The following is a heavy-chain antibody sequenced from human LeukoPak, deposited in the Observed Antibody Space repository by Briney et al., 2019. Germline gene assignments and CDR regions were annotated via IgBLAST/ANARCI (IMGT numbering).Heavy chain of an antibody. J-gene: IGHJ4*02. D-gene: IGHD2-15*01. CDR2: IYSSGST. Sequence: SETLSLTCTVSGGSISSYYWNWIRQPAGKGLEWIGRIYSSGSTNYNPSLKSRVTMSVDTSKNQFSLKVSSVTAADTAVYYCARYRQEGSGQFDYWGQGTLVTVSS. V-gene: IGHV4-4*07. CDR3: ARYRQEGSGQFDY. CDR1: GGSISSYY.